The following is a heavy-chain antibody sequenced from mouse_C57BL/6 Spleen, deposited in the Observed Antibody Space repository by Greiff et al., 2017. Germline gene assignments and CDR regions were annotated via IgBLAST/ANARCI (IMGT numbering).Heavy chain of an antibody. J-gene: IGHJ3*01. V-gene: IGHV5-9-1*02. CDR3: TRDDYYCSSPWYAY. CDR2: ISSGGDYI. CDR1: GFTFSSYA. D-gene: IGHD1-1*01. Sequence: EVKLMESGEGLVKPGGSLKLSCAASGFTFSSYAMSWVRQTPEKRLEWVAYISSGGDYIYYADTVKGRFTISIDNARNTLYLQMSSLKSEDTAMYYCTRDDYYCSSPWYAYWGQGTLVTVSA.